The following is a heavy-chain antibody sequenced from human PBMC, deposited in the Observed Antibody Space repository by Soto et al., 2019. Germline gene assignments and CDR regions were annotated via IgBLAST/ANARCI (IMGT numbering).Heavy chain of an antibody. J-gene: IGHJ6*02. CDR3: ARSLVGYCSGGSCYPKVDYDYYGMDV. Sequence: PGGSLRLSCAASGFTFSSYGMHWVRQAPGTGLEWVAVIWYDGSNKYYADSVKGRFTISRDNSKNTLCLQMNSLRAEDTAVYYCARSLVGYCSGGSCYPKVDYDYYGMDVWGQGTTVTVPS. CDR1: GFTFSSYG. V-gene: IGHV3-33*01. D-gene: IGHD2-15*01. CDR2: IWYDGSNK.